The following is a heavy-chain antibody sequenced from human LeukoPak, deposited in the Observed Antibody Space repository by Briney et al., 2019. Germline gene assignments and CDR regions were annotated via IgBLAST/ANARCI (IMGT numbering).Heavy chain of an antibody. V-gene: IGHV3-9*01. D-gene: IGHD3-22*01. Sequence: PGGSLRLSCAASGFTFDDYAMHWVRQAPGKGLEWVSGISWNSGSIGYADSVKGRFTISRDNAKNSLYLQMNSLRAEDTALYYCAKDGHYYDSRGRYFDLWGRGTLVTVSS. CDR1: GFTFDDYA. CDR3: AKDGHYYDSRGRYFDL. CDR2: ISWNSGSI. J-gene: IGHJ2*01.